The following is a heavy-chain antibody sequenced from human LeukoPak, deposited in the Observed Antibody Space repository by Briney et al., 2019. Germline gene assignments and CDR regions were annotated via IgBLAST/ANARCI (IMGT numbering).Heavy chain of an antibody. CDR3: ARDHLANLASRLFDP. D-gene: IGHD3-3*01. J-gene: IGHJ5*02. Sequence: NPSETLSLTCTVSGGSISSGSYYWSWIRQPAGKGLEWIGRIYTSGSTNYNPSLKSRVTISVDTSKNQFSLKLSSVTAADTAVYYCARDHLANLASRLFDPWGQGTLVTASS. CDR2: IYTSGST. V-gene: IGHV4-61*02. CDR1: GGSISSGSYY.